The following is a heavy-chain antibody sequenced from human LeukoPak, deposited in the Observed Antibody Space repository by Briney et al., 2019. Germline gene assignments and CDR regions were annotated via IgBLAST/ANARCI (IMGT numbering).Heavy chain of an antibody. D-gene: IGHD3-22*01. J-gene: IGHJ4*02. Sequence: SQTLSLTCTVSGGSISSGSYYWSWIRQPAGKGLEWIGRIYTSGRTNYNPSLKSRVTISVDTSKNPFSLKLSSVTAADTAVYYRARGYDSSGYYFDYWGQGTLVTVSS. V-gene: IGHV4-61*02. CDR2: IYTSGRT. CDR1: GGSISSGSYY. CDR3: ARGYDSSGYYFDY.